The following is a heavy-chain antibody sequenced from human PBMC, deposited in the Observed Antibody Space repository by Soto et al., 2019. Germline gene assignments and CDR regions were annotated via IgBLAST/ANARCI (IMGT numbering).Heavy chain of an antibody. Sequence: QVQLQQWGAGLLKPSETLSLTCAVYGGSFSGYYWSWIRQPPGKGLEWIGEINHSGSTNYNPSLKSRVTISVDTSKNQFSLKLSSVTAADTAVYYCSGGHYYGSGDYWGQGTLLTVSS. D-gene: IGHD3-10*01. J-gene: IGHJ4*02. V-gene: IGHV4-34*01. CDR1: GGSFSGYY. CDR3: SGGHYYGSGDY. CDR2: INHSGST.